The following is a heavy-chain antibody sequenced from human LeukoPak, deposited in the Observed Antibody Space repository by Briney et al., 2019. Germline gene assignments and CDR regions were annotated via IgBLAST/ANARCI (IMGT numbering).Heavy chain of an antibody. CDR2: ISKSGRTT. J-gene: IGHJ4*02. V-gene: IGHV3-48*03. CDR3: ARGLGGGSCYLDY. CDR1: GFTFSSYE. D-gene: IGHD2-15*01. Sequence: PGGSLRLSCAASGFTFSSYEMNWVRQAPGKGLEWVSYISKSGRTTYYVDSVKGRFTISRVNAKKSLYLQMNSLRAEDTAVYYCARGLGGGSCYLDYWGQGTLVTVSS.